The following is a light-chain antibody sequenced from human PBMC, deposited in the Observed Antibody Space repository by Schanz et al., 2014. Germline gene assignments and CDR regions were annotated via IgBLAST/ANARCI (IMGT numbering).Light chain of an antibody. J-gene: IGKJ1*01. Sequence: ETVMTQSPATLSVSPGERATLSCRASEYVGTALAWYQQKPGQAPRLLIYGASSRATGIPDRFSGSGSGTEFTLTISSLQSEDFAVYYCQQYNNWPPWTFGQGTKVEIK. CDR2: GAS. V-gene: IGKV3D-15*01. CDR3: QQYNNWPPWT. CDR1: EYVGTA.